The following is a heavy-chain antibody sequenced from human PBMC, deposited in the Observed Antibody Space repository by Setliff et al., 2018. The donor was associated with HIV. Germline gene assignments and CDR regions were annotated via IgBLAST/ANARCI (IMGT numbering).Heavy chain of an antibody. J-gene: IGHJ2*01. CDR2: TYYTGST. V-gene: IGHV4-59*11. Sequence: ETLSLTCTVSGGSINSHHWNWIRQPPGKELEWIGSTYYTGSTAYNPSLKSRVTISLDTSKTHFSLKLSSVTAADTAVYYCARSPGFWYFDLWGPGTLVTVSS. CDR1: GGSINSHH. CDR3: ARSPGFWYFDL.